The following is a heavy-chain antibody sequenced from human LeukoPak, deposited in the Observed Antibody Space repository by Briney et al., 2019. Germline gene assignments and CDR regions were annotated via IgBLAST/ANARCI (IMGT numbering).Heavy chain of an antibody. CDR2: IASDGSST. CDR1: GFTFSSYW. Sequence: GGSLRLSCAASGFTFSSYWMNWVRQAPGKGLVWVSRIASDGSSTTYADSVKGRFSISRDNAKNTLYLQMNSLRVEDTAVYYCARGQYYYGSGSYYALDYWGQGTLVTVSS. V-gene: IGHV3-74*01. D-gene: IGHD3-10*01. CDR3: ARGQYYYGSGSYYALDY. J-gene: IGHJ4*02.